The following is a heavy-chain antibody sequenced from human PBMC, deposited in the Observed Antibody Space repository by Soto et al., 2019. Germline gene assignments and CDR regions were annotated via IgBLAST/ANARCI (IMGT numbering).Heavy chain of an antibody. D-gene: IGHD4-17*01. Sequence: QITLKESGPTLVKPTQTLTLTCTFSGFSRTTNGVGVGWIRQPPGKALEWLALIYWEDDKRYNPSLKSRVTITKAASKNQVALTMTNMDPVDTATYYCAASGATVTPNFWYFDLWGRGTLVTVSS. CDR3: AASGATVTPNFWYFDL. V-gene: IGHV2-5*02. J-gene: IGHJ2*01. CDR2: IYWEDDK. CDR1: GFSRTTNGVG.